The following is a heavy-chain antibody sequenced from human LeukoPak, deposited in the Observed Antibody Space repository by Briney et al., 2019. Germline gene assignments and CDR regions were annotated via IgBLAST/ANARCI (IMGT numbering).Heavy chain of an antibody. CDR3: ARGETAMVARYYFDY. D-gene: IGHD5-18*01. V-gene: IGHV3-21*01. J-gene: IGHJ4*02. CDR2: ISSSSSYI. Sequence: GGPLRLSCAASGFTFSSYSMNWVRQAPGKGLEWVSSISSSSSYIYYADSVKGRFTISRDSAKNSLYLQMNSLRAEDTAVYYCARGETAMVARYYFDYWGQGTLVTVSS. CDR1: GFTFSSYS.